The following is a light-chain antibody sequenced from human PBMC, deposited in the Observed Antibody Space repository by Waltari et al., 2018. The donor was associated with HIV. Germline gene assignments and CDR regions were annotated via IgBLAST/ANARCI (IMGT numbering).Light chain of an antibody. CDR1: QSVSSRY. Sequence: EIVLTQSPGTLSLSPGERATLSCRASQSVSSRYLAWYQQKPGQAPRLVISGASSRATGIPDRFSGSGSGTDFTLTISGLEPKDFAVYYCQQFGTFTFGGGTKVEIK. CDR2: GAS. J-gene: IGKJ4*01. CDR3: QQFGTFT. V-gene: IGKV3-20*01.